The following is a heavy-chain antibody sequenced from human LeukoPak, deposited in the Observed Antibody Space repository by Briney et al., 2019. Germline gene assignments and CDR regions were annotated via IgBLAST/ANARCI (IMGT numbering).Heavy chain of an antibody. V-gene: IGHV1-69*04. CDR1: GGTFSSYA. D-gene: IGHD3-16*01. CDR3: ASPDANYASGMDV. Sequence: SVKVSCKASGGTFSSYAISWVRQAPGQGLEWMGRIIPILGIANYAQKFQGRVTITADKSTSTAYMELSSLRSENTAVYYCASPDANYASGMDVWGQGTTVTVSS. CDR2: IIPILGIA. J-gene: IGHJ6*02.